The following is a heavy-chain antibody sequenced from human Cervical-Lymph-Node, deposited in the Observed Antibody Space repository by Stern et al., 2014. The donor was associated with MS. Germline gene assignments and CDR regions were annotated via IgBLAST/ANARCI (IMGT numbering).Heavy chain of an antibody. V-gene: IGHV3-7*01. CDR2: TNEDGSQR. D-gene: IGHD2-21*02. J-gene: IGHJ4*02. CDR1: GFTFNSYW. CDR3: ARIMATAAY. Sequence: EVQLVESGGGLVQPGESLKISCAVSGFTFNSYWMSWVRQAPGKGLEWVANTNEDGSQRHYVDSVKGRFTISSDNTRTTLYLQMNNLRDDDTAVYYCARIMATAAYWGQGALVIVSA.